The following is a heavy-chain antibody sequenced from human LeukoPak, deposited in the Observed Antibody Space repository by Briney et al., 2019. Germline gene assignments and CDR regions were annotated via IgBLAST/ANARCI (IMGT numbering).Heavy chain of an antibody. CDR2: INPNSGGT. J-gene: IGHJ4*02. D-gene: IGHD3-22*01. V-gene: IGHV1-2*02. CDR1: GGTFSSYA. Sequence: GASVKVSCKASGGTFSSYAISWVRQAPGQGLEWMGWINPNSGGTNYAQKFQGRVTMTRDTSISTAYMELSRLRSDDTAVYYCARGEKAYYYDSSGYAFDYWGQGTLVTVSS. CDR3: ARGEKAYYYDSSGYAFDY.